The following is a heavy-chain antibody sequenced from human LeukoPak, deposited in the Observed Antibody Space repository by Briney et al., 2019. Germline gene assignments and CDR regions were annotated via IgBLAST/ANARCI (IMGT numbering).Heavy chain of an antibody. D-gene: IGHD3-22*01. CDR3: ARGRSDYYDSSGYYPYGGFYFDY. CDR2: IYSGGST. J-gene: IGHJ4*02. V-gene: IGHV3-66*01. CDR1: GFTFSSYS. Sequence: GGSLRLSCAASGFTFSSYSMNWVRQAPGKGLEWVSVIYSGGSTYYADSVKGRFTISRDNSKNTLYLQMNSLRAEDTAVYYCARGRSDYYDSSGYYPYGGFYFDYWGQGTLVTVSS.